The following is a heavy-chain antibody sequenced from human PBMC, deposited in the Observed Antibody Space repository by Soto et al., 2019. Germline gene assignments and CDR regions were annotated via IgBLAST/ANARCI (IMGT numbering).Heavy chain of an antibody. CDR1: GFTFTYAW. CDR2: IKSKTAGGTT. Sequence: EVQLVESGGGLVKPGGSLTLSCAASGFTFTYAWRNWVRQAPGTGLEWVGRIKSKTAGGTTDYTAPVKGRFTISRDDSKNTLFLQMTSLKAEDTAVYYCATDGGAWGQGTLVTVSS. J-gene: IGHJ5*02. CDR3: ATDGGA. D-gene: IGHD3-10*01. V-gene: IGHV3-15*07.